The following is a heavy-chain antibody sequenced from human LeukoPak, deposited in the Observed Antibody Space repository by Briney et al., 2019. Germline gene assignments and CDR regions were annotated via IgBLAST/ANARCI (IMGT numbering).Heavy chain of an antibody. CDR3: ARSSGRSPNRDYMDV. CDR2: INPSGGST. CDR1: GYTFTSYY. V-gene: IGHV1-46*01. Sequence: ASVKVSCKASGYTFTSYYMHWVRQAPGQGLEWMGIINPSGGSTIYAQKFQGRVTITRDTSTSTVYMELSSLRSEDTAVYYCARSSGRSPNRDYMDVWGKGTTVTISS. D-gene: IGHD1-14*01. J-gene: IGHJ6*03.